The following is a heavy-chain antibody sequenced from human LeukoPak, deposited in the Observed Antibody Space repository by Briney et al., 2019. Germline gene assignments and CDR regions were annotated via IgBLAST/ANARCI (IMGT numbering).Heavy chain of an antibody. D-gene: IGHD3-22*01. CDR3: ARVSDDSSGYYYSGWSL. CDR2: INPNSGGT. J-gene: IGHJ4*02. Sequence: VASVKVSCKASGYTFTGYYMHWVRQAPGQGLEWMGWINPNSGGTNYAQKFQGRVTMTRDTSISTAYMELSSLRSEDTAVYYCARVSDDSSGYYYSGWSLWGQGTLVTVSS. V-gene: IGHV1-2*02. CDR1: GYTFTGYY.